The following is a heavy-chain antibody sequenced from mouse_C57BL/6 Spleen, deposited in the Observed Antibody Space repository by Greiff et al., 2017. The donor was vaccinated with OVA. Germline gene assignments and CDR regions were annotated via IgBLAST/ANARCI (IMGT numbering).Heavy chain of an antibody. CDR2: IYTGDGDT. V-gene: IGHV1-82*01. Sequence: QVKLQQSGPELVKPGASVKISCKASGYAFSSSWMNWVKQRPGKGLEWIGRIYTGDGDTNYNGKFKGKATLPADKSSSTAYMQLSSLTSEDSAVYCCAREGSSGYMYYFDYWGQGTTLTVSS. D-gene: IGHD3-2*02. J-gene: IGHJ2*01. CDR1: GYAFSSSW. CDR3: AREGSSGYMYYFDY.